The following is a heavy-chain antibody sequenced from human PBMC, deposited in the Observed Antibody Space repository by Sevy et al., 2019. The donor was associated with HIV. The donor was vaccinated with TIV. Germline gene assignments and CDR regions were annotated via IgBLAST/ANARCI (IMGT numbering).Heavy chain of an antibody. D-gene: IGHD5-12*01. CDR2: IYYSRST. CDR3: ARDRGYSGYDYDY. J-gene: IGHJ4*02. Sequence: SETLSLTGTVSGGSISSYYSSWIRQPPGKGLEWIGNIYYSRSTNYNPSLRNRITISVDTCKNQFSLKLSSVTAADTAVHYCARDRGYSGYDYDYWGQGTLVTVSS. CDR1: GGSISSYY. V-gene: IGHV4-59*01.